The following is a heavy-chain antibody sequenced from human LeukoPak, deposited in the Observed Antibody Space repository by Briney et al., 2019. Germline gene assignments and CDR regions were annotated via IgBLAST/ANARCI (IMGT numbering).Heavy chain of an antibody. CDR2: IKEDGSEK. Sequence: GGSLRLSCAASGFTFSRHNMNWVRQAPGKGLEWVANIKEDGSEKYYVDSVKGRFTISRDNAKNSLYLQMNSLRAEDTAVYYCARDSTFRDWGQGTLVTVSS. V-gene: IGHV3-7*03. J-gene: IGHJ4*02. CDR3: ARDSTFRD. CDR1: GFTFSRHN. D-gene: IGHD2/OR15-2a*01.